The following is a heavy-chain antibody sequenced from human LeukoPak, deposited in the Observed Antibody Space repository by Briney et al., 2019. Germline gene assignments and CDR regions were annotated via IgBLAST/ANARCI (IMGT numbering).Heavy chain of an antibody. CDR3: ARVRDGYNDAYDI. J-gene: IGHJ3*02. CDR1: GGTFSSYA. Sequence: SVKVSCKASGGTFSSYAISWVRQAPGQGLEWMGGIIPIFGTANYAQKFQGRVTMTRDTSTSTVYMELSSLRSEDTAVYYCARVRDGYNDAYDIWGQGTMVTVPS. V-gene: IGHV1-69*05. CDR2: IIPIFGTA. D-gene: IGHD5-24*01.